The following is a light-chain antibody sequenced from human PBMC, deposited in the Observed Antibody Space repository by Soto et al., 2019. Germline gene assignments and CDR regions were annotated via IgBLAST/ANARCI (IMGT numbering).Light chain of an antibody. CDR1: SSNIGTNS. V-gene: IGLV1-44*01. CDR2: NTN. CDR3: SSYAGSNNLV. J-gene: IGLJ2*01. Sequence: QPVLTQPPSASGTPGQRVTISCSGSSSNIGTNSVNWYQQLPGTAPKVLIYNTNERPSGVPDRFSGSKSGNTASLTVSGLQAEDEADYYCSSYAGSNNLVFGGGTKVTVL.